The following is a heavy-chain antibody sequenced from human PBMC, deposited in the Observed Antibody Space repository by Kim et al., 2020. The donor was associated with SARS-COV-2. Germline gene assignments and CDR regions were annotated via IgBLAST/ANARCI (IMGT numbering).Heavy chain of an antibody. J-gene: IGHJ4*02. V-gene: IGHV4-59*09. Sequence: NPAVTSRVTITVDTSKNQFSLKLSSVTAADTAVYYCARGLEGYSSGWYWDYWGQGTLVTVSS. D-gene: IGHD6-19*01. CDR3: ARGLEGYSSGWYWDY.